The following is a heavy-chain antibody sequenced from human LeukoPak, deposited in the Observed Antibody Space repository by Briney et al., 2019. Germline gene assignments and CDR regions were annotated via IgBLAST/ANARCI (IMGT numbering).Heavy chain of an antibody. V-gene: IGHV3-15*01. Sequence: GGSLRLSCAASGFTFTNAWMSWVRQAPGKGLEWVSRIKSKPDGGTTDYAAPVRGRFTISRDDSKNTLYLQMNSLKTEDTAVYYCTTGPWFGGAWGQGTLVTVSS. CDR1: GFTFTNAW. CDR2: IKSKPDGGTT. D-gene: IGHD3-10*01. CDR3: TTGPWFGGA. J-gene: IGHJ5*02.